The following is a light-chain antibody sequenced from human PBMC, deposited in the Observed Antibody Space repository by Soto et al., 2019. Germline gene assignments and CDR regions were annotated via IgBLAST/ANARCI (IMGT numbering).Light chain of an antibody. V-gene: IGKV3-15*01. CDR3: LQYNNWWT. CDR1: QSVGSN. Sequence: EIVMTQSPATLSVSPGERVTLSCRARQSVGSNLAWYQQKPGRSPRLLIYGASTRAIGIPARFSGSGSGTEFTLTISSLQSEDFAVYYCLQYNNWWTFGQGTKVDIK. J-gene: IGKJ1*01. CDR2: GAS.